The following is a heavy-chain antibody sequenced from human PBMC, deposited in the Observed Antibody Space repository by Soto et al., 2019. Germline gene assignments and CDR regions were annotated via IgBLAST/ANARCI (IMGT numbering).Heavy chain of an antibody. Sequence: GGSLRLSCAASGFTFSSYAMSWVRQAPGKGLEWVSAISGSGGSTYYADSVKGRFTISRDNSKNTLYLQMNSLRDEDTAVYYCAKDNEPHGDTNWNYEGGAFDIWGQGTMVTVSS. CDR1: GFTFSSYA. V-gene: IGHV3-23*01. J-gene: IGHJ3*02. CDR3: AKDNEPHGDTNWNYEGGAFDI. CDR2: ISGSGGST. D-gene: IGHD1-7*01.